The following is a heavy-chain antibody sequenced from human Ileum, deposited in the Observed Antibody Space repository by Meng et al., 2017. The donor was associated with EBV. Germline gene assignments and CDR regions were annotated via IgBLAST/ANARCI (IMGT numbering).Heavy chain of an antibody. Sequence: VQVVESGGGLVKPGGXXXXSCVASGFIFTNAWMSWVRQAPGKGLEWIGRIRSKTDGGTTDYAAPVKGRFTISRDDSKNTLYLQMNNLKTEDTAVYYCSTVSVVQLGTNRPWPWGQGTLVTVSS. V-gene: IGHV3-15*01. CDR2: IRSKTDGGTT. CDR1: GFIFTNAW. J-gene: IGHJ5*02. CDR3: STVSVVQLGTNRPWP. D-gene: IGHD2-8*01.